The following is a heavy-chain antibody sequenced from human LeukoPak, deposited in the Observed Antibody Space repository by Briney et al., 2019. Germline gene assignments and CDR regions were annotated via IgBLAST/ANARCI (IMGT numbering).Heavy chain of an antibody. CDR1: GGSFSGYY. J-gene: IGHJ4*02. CDR2: INHSGST. D-gene: IGHD2-2*02. V-gene: IGHV4-34*01. CDR3: ARGRPWYCSSTSCYKGGYFDY. Sequence: SETLSLTCAVYGGSFSGYYWSWIRRPPGKGLEWIGEINHSGSTNYNPSLKSRVTISVDTSKNQFSLKLSSVTAADTAVYYCARGRPWYCSSTSCYKGGYFDYWGQGTLVRLL.